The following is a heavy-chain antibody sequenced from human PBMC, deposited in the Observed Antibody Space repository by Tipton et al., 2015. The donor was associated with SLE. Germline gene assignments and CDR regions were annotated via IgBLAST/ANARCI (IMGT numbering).Heavy chain of an antibody. Sequence: TLSLTCAVYGGSFSGYYWSWSRQPPGKGLEWIGYIYYSGSTNYNPSLKSRVTISVDTSKNQFSLKLSSVTAADTAVYYCARRRRAAAGRSYWYFDLWGRGTLVTVSS. V-gene: IGHV4-59*08. J-gene: IGHJ2*01. CDR3: ARRRRAAAGRSYWYFDL. CDR1: GGSFSGYY. D-gene: IGHD6-13*01. CDR2: IYYSGST.